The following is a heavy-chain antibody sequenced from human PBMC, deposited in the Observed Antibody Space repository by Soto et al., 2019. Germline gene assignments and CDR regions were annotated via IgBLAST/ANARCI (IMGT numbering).Heavy chain of an antibody. CDR1: GFTFSSYG. CDR3: ARVEGPYCTNGVCYKAPIDY. Sequence: GGSLRLSCAASGFTFSSYGMHWVRQAPGKGLEWVAVIWYDGSNKYYADSVKGRFTISRDNSKNTLYLQMNSLRAEDTAVYYCARVEGPYCTNGVCYKAPIDYWGQGTLVTVSS. CDR2: IWYDGSNK. D-gene: IGHD2-8*01. V-gene: IGHV3-33*01. J-gene: IGHJ4*02.